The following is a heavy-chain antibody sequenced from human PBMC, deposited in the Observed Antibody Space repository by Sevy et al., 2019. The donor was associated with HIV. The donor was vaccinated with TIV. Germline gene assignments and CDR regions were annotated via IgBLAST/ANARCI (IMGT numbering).Heavy chain of an antibody. V-gene: IGHV3-33*01. CDR1: GFTFSSYG. Sequence: GESLKISCAASGFTFSSYGMHWVRQAPGKGLEWVAVIWYDGSNKYYADSVKGRFTNSRDNSKNTLYLQMNSLRAEDTAVYYCARDRGEVVPAAINHYYYYMDVWGKGTTVTVSS. D-gene: IGHD2-2*01. CDR2: IWYDGSNK. CDR3: ARDRGEVVPAAINHYYYYMDV. J-gene: IGHJ6*03.